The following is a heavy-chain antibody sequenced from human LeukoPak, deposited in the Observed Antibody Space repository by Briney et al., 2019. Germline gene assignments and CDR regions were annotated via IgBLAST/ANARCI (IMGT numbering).Heavy chain of an antibody. CDR3: ARRYYYNLGSFPFDF. V-gene: IGHV4-34*01. D-gene: IGHD3-10*01. CDR2: IHNSGTT. CDR1: GGPFSGYF. Sequence: SEPRSLPCAVSGGPFSGYFWSWIRQSSGKGLEWIGEIHNSGTTNYNPSLNSRVTISEDTSKNQFYLNLRSVTAAETAVYYCARRYYYNLGSFPFDFWGQGTLVTVSS. J-gene: IGHJ4*02.